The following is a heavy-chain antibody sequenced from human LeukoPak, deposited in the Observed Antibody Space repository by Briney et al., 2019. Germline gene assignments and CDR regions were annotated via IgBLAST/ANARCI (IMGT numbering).Heavy chain of an antibody. J-gene: IGHJ4*02. V-gene: IGHV3-48*04. CDR2: ISSSGSTI. D-gene: IGHD1-26*01. CDR3: ARDLRIVSGSYLDY. Sequence: GGSLRLSCAASGFTFSSYSMNWVRQAPGKGLEWVSYISSSGSTIYYADSVKGRFISSRDNTKNSLYLQMNSLRAEDTAIYYCARDLRIVSGSYLDYWGQGTLVTVSS. CDR1: GFTFSSYS.